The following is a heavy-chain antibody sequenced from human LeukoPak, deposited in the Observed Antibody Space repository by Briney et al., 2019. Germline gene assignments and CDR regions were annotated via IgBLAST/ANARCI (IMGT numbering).Heavy chain of an antibody. Sequence: SPTLSLTFAISGDSVSSNSAAWNWIRQSPSRGLEWLGSTYYRPRWYNEYALSVKSRITISPDTSKNHFSLQLSSVTPEDTAVYYCARVPGIAAAGDRYFDYWGQGTLVTVSS. CDR2: TYYRPRWYN. D-gene: IGHD6-13*01. J-gene: IGHJ4*02. CDR3: ARVPGIAAAGDRYFDY. CDR1: GDSVSSNSAA. V-gene: IGHV6-1*01.